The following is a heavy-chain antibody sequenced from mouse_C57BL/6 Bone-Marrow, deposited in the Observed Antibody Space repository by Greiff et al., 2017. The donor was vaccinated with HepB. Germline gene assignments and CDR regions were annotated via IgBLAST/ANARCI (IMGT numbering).Heavy chain of an antibody. CDR2: IDPENGDT. V-gene: IGHV14-4*01. Sequence: EVKLQESGAELVRPVASVKLSCTASGFNIKDDYMHWVKQRPEQGLEWIGWIDPENGDTEYASKFQGKATITADTSSNTAYLQLSSLTSEDTAVYYCTTDAMDYWGQGTSVTVSS. CDR1: GFNIKDDY. CDR3: TTDAMDY. J-gene: IGHJ4*01.